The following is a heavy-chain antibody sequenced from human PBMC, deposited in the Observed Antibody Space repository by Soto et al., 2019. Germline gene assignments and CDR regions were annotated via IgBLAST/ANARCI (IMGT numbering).Heavy chain of an antibody. CDR3: ARDPGATYYYDSSGSP. CDR1: GFTFSSYS. V-gene: IGHV3-48*01. Sequence: PGGSLRLSCAASGFTFSSYSMNWVRQAPGKGLEWVSYISSSSSTIYYADSVKGRFTISRDNAKNSLYLQMNSLRAEDTAVYYCARDPGATYYYDSSGSPGGQGTLVTVSS. D-gene: IGHD3-22*01. J-gene: IGHJ4*02. CDR2: ISSSSSTI.